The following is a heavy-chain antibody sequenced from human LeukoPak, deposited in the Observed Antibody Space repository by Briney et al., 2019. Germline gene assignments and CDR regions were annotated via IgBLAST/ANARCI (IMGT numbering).Heavy chain of an antibody. V-gene: IGHV4-38-2*02. Sequence: PSETLPLTCTVSGYSISSAYYWAWIRQPPGKGLEWIGSIYHSGSTYYNPSLKSRVTISVDTSKNQFSLKLSSVTAADTAVYYCARGVWGEGNNWFDPWGQGTLVTVSS. CDR1: GYSISSAYY. J-gene: IGHJ5*02. D-gene: IGHD3-16*01. CDR3: ARGVWGEGNNWFDP. CDR2: IYHSGST.